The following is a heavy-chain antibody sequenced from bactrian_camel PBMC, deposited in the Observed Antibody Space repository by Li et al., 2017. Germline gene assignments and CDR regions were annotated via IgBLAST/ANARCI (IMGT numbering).Heavy chain of an antibody. Sequence: QVQLVESGGDSVQAGGSLRLSCAASGRNYVKWCMGWFRQVPGKEREGLATLDWRGRTAYADSVKGRFTISPGNATNTVSLQMDSLKPEDTAMYYCAADRMACLRPSVQLAAYNFWGQGTQVTVS. CDR2: LDWRGRT. CDR1: GRNYVKWC. V-gene: IGHV3S53*01. J-gene: IGHJ4*01. CDR3: AADRMACLRPSVQLAAYNF.